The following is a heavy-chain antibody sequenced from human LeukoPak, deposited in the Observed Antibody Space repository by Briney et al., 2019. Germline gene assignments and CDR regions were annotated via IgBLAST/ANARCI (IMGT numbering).Heavy chain of an antibody. CDR1: GFTFSSYS. J-gene: IGHJ3*02. CDR3: ARDQGAKYGETTYAFDI. CDR2: ISSSSSTI. Sequence: GGSLRLSCAASGFTFSSYSMNWVRQAPGKGLEWVSYISSSSSTIYYADSVKGRFTISRDNAKNSLYLQMNSLRAEDTAVYYCARDQGAKYGETTYAFDIWGQGTMVTVSS. V-gene: IGHV3-48*04. D-gene: IGHD4-11*01.